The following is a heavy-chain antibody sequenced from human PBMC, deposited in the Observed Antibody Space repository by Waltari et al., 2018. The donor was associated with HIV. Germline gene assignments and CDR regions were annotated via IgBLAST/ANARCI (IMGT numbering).Heavy chain of an antibody. J-gene: IGHJ2*01. CDR1: GFTFDDYA. D-gene: IGHD1-26*01. V-gene: IGHV3-9*01. Sequence: EVQLVESGGGLVQAGRPLRLSCAASGFTFDDYAMHWVRQTPGKGREWVSGSNWNSCHIDYADSVKGRFTISRDNSKNSLYLQMSNLRPDDTAFYYCVKDMGRGGARGFWYFDLWGRGTLVTVSS. CDR3: VKDMGRGGARGFWYFDL. CDR2: SNWNSCHI.